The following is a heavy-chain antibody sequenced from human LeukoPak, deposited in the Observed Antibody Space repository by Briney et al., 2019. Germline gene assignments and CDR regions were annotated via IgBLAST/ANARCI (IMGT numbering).Heavy chain of an antibody. J-gene: IGHJ3*02. CDR1: GGSISTYY. CDR3: ARHAYYYDRSGSYEAFDI. Sequence: SETLSLTCTVSGGSISTYYWSRIRQPPGKGLEWIGSMYYSGSTNYKPSLKSRVTISVDTSKNQFSLKLSSVTAADTAEYYCARHAYYYDRSGSYEAFDIWGQGTMVTVSS. V-gene: IGHV4-59*08. D-gene: IGHD3-22*01. CDR2: MYYSGST.